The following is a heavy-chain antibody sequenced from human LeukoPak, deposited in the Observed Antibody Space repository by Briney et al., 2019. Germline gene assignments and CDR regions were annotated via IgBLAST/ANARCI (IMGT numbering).Heavy chain of an antibody. CDR1: GGTFSSYA. CDR2: TIPIFGTA. V-gene: IGHV1-69*13. Sequence: ASVKVSCKASGGTFSSYAISWVRQAPGQGLEWMGGTIPIFGTANYAQKFQGRVTITADESTSTAYMELSSLRAEDSALYYCARGDRGSAAVVAPRSFDIWGQGTMVTVSS. J-gene: IGHJ3*02. CDR3: ARGDRGSAAVVAPRSFDI. D-gene: IGHD3-22*01.